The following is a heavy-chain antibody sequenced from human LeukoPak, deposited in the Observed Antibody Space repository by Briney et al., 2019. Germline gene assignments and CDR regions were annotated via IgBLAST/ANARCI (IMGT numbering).Heavy chain of an antibody. CDR1: GFTFTSYG. CDR2: ISYDGSNK. V-gene: IGHV3-30*18. CDR3: AKAEESNHYYYGMDV. D-gene: IGHD1-14*01. Sequence: GGSLRLSCAASGFTFTSYGMHWVRQAPGKGLEWVAVISYDGSNKYYADSVKGRFTISRDNSKNTLYLQMNSLRVEDTAVYYCAKAEESNHYYYGMDVWGQGTTVTVSS. J-gene: IGHJ6*02.